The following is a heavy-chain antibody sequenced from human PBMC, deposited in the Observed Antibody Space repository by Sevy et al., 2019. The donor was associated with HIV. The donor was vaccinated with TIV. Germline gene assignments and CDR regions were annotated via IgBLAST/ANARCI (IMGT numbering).Heavy chain of an antibody. J-gene: IGHJ5*02. CDR3: ARSVRLYNWFDP. CDR2: ISYDGSNK. V-gene: IGHV3-30-3*01. Sequence: GGSLRLSCAASGFTFSSYAMHWVRQAPGKGLEWVAVISYDGSNKYYAYSVKGRFTISRDNSKNTLYLQMNSLRAEDTAVYYCARSVRLYNWFDPWGQGTLVTVSS. CDR1: GFTFSSYA. D-gene: IGHD4-17*01.